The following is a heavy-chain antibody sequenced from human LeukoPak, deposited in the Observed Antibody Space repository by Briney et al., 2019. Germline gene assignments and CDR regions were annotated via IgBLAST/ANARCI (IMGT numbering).Heavy chain of an antibody. D-gene: IGHD3-10*01. V-gene: IGHV3-23*01. CDR2: ISGSDGST. Sequence: GGSLRLSCAASGFTFSSYAMSWVRQAPGKGLEWVSGISGSDGSTYSADSVKGRFTISRDDSKNTLYLQMNSLRAEDTAVYYCAKDRVFELWFEEASPYYFDYWGQGTLVTVSS. CDR1: GFTFSSYA. CDR3: AKDRVFELWFEEASPYYFDY. J-gene: IGHJ4*02.